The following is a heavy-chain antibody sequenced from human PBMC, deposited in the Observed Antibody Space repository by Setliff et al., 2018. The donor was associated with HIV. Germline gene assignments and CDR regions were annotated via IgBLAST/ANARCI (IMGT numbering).Heavy chain of an antibody. V-gene: IGHV5-51*01. D-gene: IGHD3-10*01. CDR3: AKHMVRGAITGEAFDV. J-gene: IGHJ3*01. CDR2: IFPGDSDT. CDR1: GDKSMTYW. Sequence: LKISCKASGDKSMTYWIGWVRQMPGKGLEWMGIIFPGDSDTKYSPSFEGQVTISADKSINTAYLQWTSLRASDTAMYYCAKHMVRGAITGEAFDVWGQGTMVTVS.